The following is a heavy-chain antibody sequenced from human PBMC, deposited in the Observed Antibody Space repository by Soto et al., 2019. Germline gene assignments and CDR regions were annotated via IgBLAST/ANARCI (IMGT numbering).Heavy chain of an antibody. CDR3: AESPRGELGTD. CDR1: GYTFINYH. J-gene: IGHJ4*02. V-gene: IGHV1-18*01. D-gene: IGHD1-26*01. CDR2: INTYNGMT. Sequence: QVQLVQSGGEVKKPGASVTVSCKASGYTFINYHITWVRQAPGQGLEWMAWINTYNGMTDYAQRFQGRVTMTRDTSTSTAYTELRTLGSDATAVYFCAESPRGELGTDWGQGTVVTVSS.